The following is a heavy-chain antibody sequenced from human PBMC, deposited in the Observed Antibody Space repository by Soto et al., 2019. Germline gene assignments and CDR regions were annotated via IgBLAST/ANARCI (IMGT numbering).Heavy chain of an antibody. CDR1: GGTFSSYA. V-gene: IGHV1-69*13. Sequence: SVKVSCKASGGTFSSYAISWVRQAPGQGLEWMGGTIPIFGTANYAQKFQGRVTITADESTSTAYMELSSLRSEDTAVYYCARPYYYDSSGYPDYFDYWGQGTLVTVSS. CDR2: TIPIFGTA. J-gene: IGHJ4*02. D-gene: IGHD3-22*01. CDR3: ARPYYYDSSGYPDYFDY.